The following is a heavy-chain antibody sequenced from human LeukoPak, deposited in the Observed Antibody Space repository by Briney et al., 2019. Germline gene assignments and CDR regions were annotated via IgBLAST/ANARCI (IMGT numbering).Heavy chain of an antibody. CDR2: ISAYNGNT. J-gene: IGHJ4*02. CDR3: ARESCSGGSCYFDY. CDR1: GYTFTSYA. D-gene: IGHD2-15*01. V-gene: IGHV1-18*01. Sequence: ASVKVSCKAFGYTFTSYAMNWVRQAPGQGLEWMGWISAYNGNTNYAQKLQGRVTMTTDTSTSTAYMELRSLRSDDTAVYYCARESCSGGSCYFDYWGQGTLVTVSS.